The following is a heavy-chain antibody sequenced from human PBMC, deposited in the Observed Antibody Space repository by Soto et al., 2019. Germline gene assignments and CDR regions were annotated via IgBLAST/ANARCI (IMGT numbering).Heavy chain of an antibody. CDR1: GGSVSSGSYY. J-gene: IGHJ6*02. D-gene: IGHD3-3*01. CDR2: IYYSGST. CDR3: ARDRAIFGVVNYYYYGMDV. V-gene: IGHV4-61*01. Sequence: SETLSLTCTVSGGSVSSGSYYWSWIRQPPGKGLEWIGYIYYSGSTNYNPSLKSRVTISVDTSKNQFSLKLSSVTAADTAVYYCARDRAIFGVVNYYYYGMDVWGQGTTVTSP.